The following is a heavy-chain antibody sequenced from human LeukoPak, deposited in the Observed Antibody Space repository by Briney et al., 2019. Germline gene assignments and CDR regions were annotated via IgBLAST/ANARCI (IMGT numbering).Heavy chain of an antibody. CDR3: ASPAESGGSYNWFDP. CDR1: GFTFISYN. J-gene: IGHJ5*02. V-gene: IGHV3-21*01. CDR2: ISTSDTYI. Sequence: GGSLRLSCAASGFTFISYNFNWVRQAPGKGLEWVSSISTSDTYIFYADSVKGRFTISRDNAKNSVYLQMTSLRAEDTAVYYCASPAESGGSYNWFDPWGQGTLVTVSS. D-gene: IGHD2-15*01.